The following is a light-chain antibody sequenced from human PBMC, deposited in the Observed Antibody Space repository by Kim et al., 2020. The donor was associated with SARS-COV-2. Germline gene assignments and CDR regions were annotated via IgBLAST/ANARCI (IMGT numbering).Light chain of an antibody. Sequence: QTVTISCSGSRSNIGSNTVNWYQQLPGTAPKLLIYSNNGRPSGVPDRFAGSKSGTSASLAISWLQSEDEADYYCGTWDDRLNGWVFGGGTKVTVL. CDR1: RSNIGSNT. V-gene: IGLV1-44*01. CDR3: GTWDDRLNGWV. CDR2: SNN. J-gene: IGLJ3*02.